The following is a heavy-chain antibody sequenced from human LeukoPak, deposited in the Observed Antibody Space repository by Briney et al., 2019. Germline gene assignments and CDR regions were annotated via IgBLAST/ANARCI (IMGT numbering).Heavy chain of an antibody. D-gene: IGHD3-22*01. CDR1: GGTFSSYA. CDR3: RTYYYDSSGYPDY. J-gene: IGHJ4*02. Sequence: GSSVKVSCKASGGTFSSYAISWVRQAPGQGLEWMGGIIPIFGTANYAQRFQGRVTITADESTSTAYMELSSLRSEDTAVYYCRTYYYDSSGYPDYWGQGTLVTVPS. CDR2: IIPIFGTA. V-gene: IGHV1-69*01.